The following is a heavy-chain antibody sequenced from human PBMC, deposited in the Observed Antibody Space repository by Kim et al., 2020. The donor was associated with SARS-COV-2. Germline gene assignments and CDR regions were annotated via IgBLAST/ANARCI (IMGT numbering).Heavy chain of an antibody. V-gene: IGHV3-30-3*01. J-gene: IGHJ4*02. Sequence: GGSLRLSCAASGFTFSSYAMHWVRQAPGKGLEWVAVISYDGSNKYYADSVKGRFTISRDNSKNTLYLQMNSLRAEDTAVYYCARVPFAYDSSGYYLFDYWGQGTLVTVSS. CDR3: ARVPFAYDSSGYYLFDY. CDR1: GFTFSSYA. D-gene: IGHD3-22*01. CDR2: ISYDGSNK.